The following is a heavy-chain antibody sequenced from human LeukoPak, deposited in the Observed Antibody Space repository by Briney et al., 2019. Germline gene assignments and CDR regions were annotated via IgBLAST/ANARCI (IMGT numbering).Heavy chain of an antibody. CDR2: IYYSGST. CDR1: GGSISSGGYY. CDR3: ARRPYGSPAFDY. Sequence: SQTLSLTCTVSGGSISSGGYYWSWIRQHPGKGLEWIGYIYYSGSTYYNPSLKSRVTISVDTSKNQFSLKLSSVTAADTAVYYCARRPYGSPAFDYWGQGTLVTVSS. D-gene: IGHD3-10*01. J-gene: IGHJ4*02. V-gene: IGHV4-31*03.